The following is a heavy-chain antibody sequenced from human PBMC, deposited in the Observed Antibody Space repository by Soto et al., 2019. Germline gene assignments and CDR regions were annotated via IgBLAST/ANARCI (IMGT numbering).Heavy chain of an antibody. V-gene: IGHV4-39*01. CDR2: IYYTGST. Sequence: PSETLSLTCTVSGASISNSSFYWGWVRQPPGKGLEWIGTIYYTGSTYYNPSLKSRVTISSDTSKNQFSLKLRSVTAADTAVYSCVAAPLRRGYSYGYFDYWGQGXQVTVSS. D-gene: IGHD5-18*01. CDR1: GASISNSSFY. J-gene: IGHJ4*02. CDR3: VAAPLRRGYSYGYFDY.